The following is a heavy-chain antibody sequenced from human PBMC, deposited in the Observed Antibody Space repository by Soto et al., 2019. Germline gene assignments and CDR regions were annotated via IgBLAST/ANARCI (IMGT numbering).Heavy chain of an antibody. CDR2: INHSGST. CDR3: ARGPYYYGSGSYGYYYMDV. CDR1: GGSFSGYY. J-gene: IGHJ6*03. Sequence: SETLSLTCAVYGGSFSGYYWSWIRQLPGKGLEWIGEINHSGSTNYNPSLKRRVTISVDTSKNQFSLKLSSVTAADTAVYYCARGPYYYGSGSYGYYYMDVWGKGTTVTVSS. V-gene: IGHV4-34*01. D-gene: IGHD3-10*01.